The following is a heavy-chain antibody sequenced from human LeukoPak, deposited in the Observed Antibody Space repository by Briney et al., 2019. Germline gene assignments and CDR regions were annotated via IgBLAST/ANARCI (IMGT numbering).Heavy chain of an antibody. CDR2: ISYTGST. V-gene: IGHV4-39*01. D-gene: IGHD1-26*01. CDR1: GGSINSRNYY. CDR3: ARAPGGATHAFDI. Sequence: SETLSLTCTVSGGSINSRNYYWAWIRQPPGKGPEWIGSISYTGSTYYNPSLKSRVTRSVDTSKNQVSLKLSSVTAADTAVYYCARAPGGATHAFDIWGQGTMVTVSS. J-gene: IGHJ3*02.